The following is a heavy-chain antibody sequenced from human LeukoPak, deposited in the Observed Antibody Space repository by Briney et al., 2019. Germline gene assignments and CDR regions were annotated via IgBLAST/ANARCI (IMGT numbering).Heavy chain of an antibody. D-gene: IGHD1-1*01. CDR2: FKSKTDGGTT. Sequence: GGSLRLSCAASGFTFSNAWMSWVRQAPGKGLEWVGRFKSKTDGGTTDYAAPVKGRCTISRDDSKNTLDLQMNSLKTEDTAVYYCTTGTGRSDFDYWGQGTLVTVSS. V-gene: IGHV3-15*01. CDR1: GFTFSNAW. CDR3: TTGTGRSDFDY. J-gene: IGHJ4*02.